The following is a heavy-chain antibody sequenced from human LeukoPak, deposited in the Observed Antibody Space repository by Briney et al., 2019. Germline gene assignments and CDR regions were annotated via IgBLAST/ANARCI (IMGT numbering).Heavy chain of an antibody. V-gene: IGHV3-23*01. D-gene: IGHD3-10*01. J-gene: IGHJ4*02. CDR3: AKGSGGSGSYSKYYFDY. CDR2: ISGSGGTT. Sequence: GGSLRLACAASGFTFSSYGMNWVRQAPGKGLEWVSAISGSGGTTYYADSLRGRFTISRDNSKNTVYLQINSLRADDTAVYYCAKGSGGSGSYSKYYFDYWGQGTLVTVSS. CDR1: GFTFSSYG.